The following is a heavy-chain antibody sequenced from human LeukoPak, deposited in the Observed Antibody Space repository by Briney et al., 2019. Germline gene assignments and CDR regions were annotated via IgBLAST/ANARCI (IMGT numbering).Heavy chain of an antibody. D-gene: IGHD3-9*01. CDR2: ISAYNGNT. CDR3: ARGTDTGYPRIDY. CDR1: SYTFTSYG. J-gene: IGHJ4*02. Sequence: GASVTVSCTASSYTFTSYGISWVRQAPGQGLEWMGWISAYNGNTNYAEKLQGRVTMTTDTSTSTAYMELRSLRSDDTAVYYCARGTDTGYPRIDYWGQGTLVTVSS. V-gene: IGHV1-18*01.